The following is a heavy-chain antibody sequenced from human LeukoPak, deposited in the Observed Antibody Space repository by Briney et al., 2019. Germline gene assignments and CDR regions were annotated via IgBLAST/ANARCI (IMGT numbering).Heavy chain of an antibody. V-gene: IGHV5-51*01. CDR3: ARGGSHFEY. D-gene: IGHD3-16*01. CDR2: IYPGDSDV. CDR1: GYNFTNYW. Sequence: GESLNISCKGSGYNFTNYWIGWVRQMPGKGLEWMGIIYPGDSDVRYSPSFQGQVTISADKSINTAYLQRSSLKASDTAIYYCARGGSHFEYWGQGTLVTVSS. J-gene: IGHJ4*02.